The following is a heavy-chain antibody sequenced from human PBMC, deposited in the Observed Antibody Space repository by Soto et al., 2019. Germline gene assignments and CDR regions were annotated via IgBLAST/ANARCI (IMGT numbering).Heavy chain of an antibody. J-gene: IGHJ4*02. Sequence: SVKVSCNASGGTFSSYAISWVRQAPGQRLEWMGGIIPIFGTASYAQKFQGRVTITADESTSTAYMELSSLRSEDTAVYYCASMNARTSIAARHFDYWGQGTLVTVSS. CDR1: GGTFSSYA. CDR3: ASMNARTSIAARHFDY. CDR2: IIPIFGTA. V-gene: IGHV1-69*13. D-gene: IGHD6-6*01.